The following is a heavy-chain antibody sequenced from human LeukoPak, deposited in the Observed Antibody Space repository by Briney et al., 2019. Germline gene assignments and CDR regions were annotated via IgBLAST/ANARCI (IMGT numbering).Heavy chain of an antibody. J-gene: IGHJ5*02. CDR2: TTSSGSTN. V-gene: IGHV3-48*03. Sequence: GGSLRLSCAASGFTFSNYEMNWVRQAPGKGLEWISYTTSSGSTNYYADSVKGRFTISRDNAKSSLYLQMHSLRAEDTAVYYCARETLELGAWGQGTLVTVSS. D-gene: IGHD1-7*01. CDR3: ARETLELGA. CDR1: GFTFSNYE.